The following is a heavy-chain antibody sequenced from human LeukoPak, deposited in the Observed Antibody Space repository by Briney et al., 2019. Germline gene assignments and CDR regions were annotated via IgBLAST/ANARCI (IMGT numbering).Heavy chain of an antibody. CDR3: ARQGSGGRAFDI. V-gene: IGHV4-59*08. Sequence: SETLSLTCIVSGGSISSYYWNWIRQPPGKGLEWIGSIYSSGSTNSNPSLKSRVTISVDTSKSQFSLMMTAVTTADTAVYYCARQGSGGRAFDIWGQGTMVTVSS. CDR1: GGSISSYY. CDR2: IYSSGST. J-gene: IGHJ3*02. D-gene: IGHD1-26*01.